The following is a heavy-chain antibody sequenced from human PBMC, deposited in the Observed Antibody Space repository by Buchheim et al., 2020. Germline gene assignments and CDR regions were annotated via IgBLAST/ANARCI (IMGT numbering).Heavy chain of an antibody. CDR3: ARATVTYAGVDY. V-gene: IGHV4-59*01. Sequence: QVQLQESGPGLVKPSETLSLTCTVSGGSISSYYWSWIRQPPGKGLEWIGYIYYSGSTSYNPSLKSRVTISVDTSKNQFSLKLSSVTAADTAVYYCARATVTYAGVDYWGQGTL. J-gene: IGHJ4*02. CDR2: IYYSGST. CDR1: GGSISSYY. D-gene: IGHD4-17*01.